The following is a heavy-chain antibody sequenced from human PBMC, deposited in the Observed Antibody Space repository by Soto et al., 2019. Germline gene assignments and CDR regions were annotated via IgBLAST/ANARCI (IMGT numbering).Heavy chain of an antibody. D-gene: IGHD6-19*01. CDR3: ARYMYSSDYFVKLYEP. Sequence: QVRLVESGGGVVQPGRSLRLSCTASGFSFSSYAMYWFRQPPGKGLEWVAVISKDGMNKNYADSVKGRVTVSRDNANYSLDLQLNSLRGEDTAMYYCARYMYSSDYFVKLYEPWGQGTLVTVSS. V-gene: IGHV3-30*04. CDR1: GFSFSSYA. CDR2: ISKDGMNK. J-gene: IGHJ5*02.